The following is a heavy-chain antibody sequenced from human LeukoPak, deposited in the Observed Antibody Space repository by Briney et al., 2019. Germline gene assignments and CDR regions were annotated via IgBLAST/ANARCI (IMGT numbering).Heavy chain of an antibody. Sequence: GGSLRLSCAASGFTFSSYAMHWVRQAPGKGLEWVAVISYDGSNKYYAGSVKGRFTISRDNSKNTLYLQMNSLRAEDTAVYYCARASMAAADYWGQGTLVTVSS. CDR2: ISYDGSNK. D-gene: IGHD2/OR15-2a*01. V-gene: IGHV3-30*04. CDR3: ARASMAAADY. CDR1: GFTFSSYA. J-gene: IGHJ4*02.